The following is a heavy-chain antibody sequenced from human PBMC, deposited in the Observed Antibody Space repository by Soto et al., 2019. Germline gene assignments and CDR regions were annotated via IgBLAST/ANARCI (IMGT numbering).Heavy chain of an antibody. CDR1: GFIFRNYG. V-gene: IGHV3-30*18. J-gene: IGHJ6*02. CDR3: AKMIAQTYWYYGMDV. Sequence: QVQVVESGGGVVQPGRSLRLSCAASGFIFRNYGIHWVRQAPGKGLEWVAVMSSDGSQKYYADSVKGRCSVSRDNSKSTLYLQMNSLRAEDTAVYYCAKMIAQTYWYYGMDVWGQGTTVTVSS. CDR2: MSSDGSQK. D-gene: IGHD2-21*01.